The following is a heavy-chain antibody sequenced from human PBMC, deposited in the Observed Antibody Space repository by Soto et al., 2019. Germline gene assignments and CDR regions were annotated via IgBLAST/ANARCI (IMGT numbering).Heavy chain of an antibody. D-gene: IGHD2-15*01. CDR2: ISSSSTYI. Sequence: GGSLRLSCAASGFTFSSYSMNWVRQAPGKGLEWVSSISSSSTYIKYADSVKGRFTISRDNAKNSLYLQMNSLRAEDTAVYYCAREEIVAPSAYDYWGQGTLVTVSS. CDR3: AREEIVAPSAYDY. V-gene: IGHV3-21*01. J-gene: IGHJ4*02. CDR1: GFTFSSYS.